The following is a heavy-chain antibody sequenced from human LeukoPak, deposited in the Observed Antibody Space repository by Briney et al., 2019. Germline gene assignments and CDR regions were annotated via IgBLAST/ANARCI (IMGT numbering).Heavy chain of an antibody. CDR3: AKSEELLLGHFDY. Sequence: GGSLRLSCAASGFTFRSYGMHWVRQAPGKGLEWVTSISHDGGSKYSADSVKGRFTISRDNSKNTLSLQMNSLRAEDTAVYYCAKSEELLLGHFDYWGQGTLVTVSS. CDR2: ISHDGGSK. V-gene: IGHV3-30*18. J-gene: IGHJ4*02. D-gene: IGHD1-26*01. CDR1: GFTFRSYG.